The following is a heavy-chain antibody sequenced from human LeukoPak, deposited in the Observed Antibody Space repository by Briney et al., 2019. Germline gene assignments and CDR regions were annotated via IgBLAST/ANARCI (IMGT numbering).Heavy chain of an antibody. CDR1: GFTFSSYS. CDR3: AKILAQNYYYYMDV. CDR2: ISSSSSYI. V-gene: IGHV3-21*01. J-gene: IGHJ6*03. Sequence: GGSLRLSCAASGFTFSSYSMNWVRQAPGKGLEWVSSISSSSSYIYYADSVKGRFTISRDNAKNSLYLQMNSLSAEDTAVYYCAKILAQNYYYYMDVWGKGTTVTVSS.